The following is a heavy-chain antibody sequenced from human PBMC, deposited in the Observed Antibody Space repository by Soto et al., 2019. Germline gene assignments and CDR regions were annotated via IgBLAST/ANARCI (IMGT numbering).Heavy chain of an antibody. CDR1: GFTFSNYW. D-gene: IGHD1-26*01. CDR3: ARGGSYGDY. CDR2: IDTDGSNT. Sequence: EVQLVESGGGLVQPGGSLRLSCAASGFTFSNYWMYWVRQAPGKGLVWVSRIDTDGSNTNYADSVKGRFTISRDNAKNPLYLQMNSLRAEDTAVYYCARGGSYGDYWGQGTLVTVSS. J-gene: IGHJ4*02. V-gene: IGHV3-74*01.